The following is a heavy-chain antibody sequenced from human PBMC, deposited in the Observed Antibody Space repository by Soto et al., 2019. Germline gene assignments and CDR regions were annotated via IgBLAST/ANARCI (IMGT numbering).Heavy chain of an antibody. CDR3: ARDLAAADY. V-gene: IGHV1-46*01. CDR2: INPNGGST. CDR1: GYIFINYY. D-gene: IGHD6-13*01. J-gene: IGHJ4*02. Sequence: ASVKVSCKASGYIFINYYMHCVRQAPGQGIEWIGIINPNGGSTNYDKKFRGRVTMARDTYTRKVYMELSRMRSEETAVYYCARDLAAADYWGQGTLVTVSS.